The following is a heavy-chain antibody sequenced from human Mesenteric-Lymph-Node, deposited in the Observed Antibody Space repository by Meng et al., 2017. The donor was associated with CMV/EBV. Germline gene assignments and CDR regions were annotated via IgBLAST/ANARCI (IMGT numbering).Heavy chain of an antibody. CDR3: ASTPYPKWKLNLLDP. CDR2: THNSGNT. Sequence: ESLKISCTVSGGSISSYYCTWIRQSPGKGLEWIGHTHNSGNTNYNPSLKSRVTMSVDTARNVVYLKLTSVTAADTGLYYCASTPYPKWKLNLLDPWGQGILVTVSS. V-gene: IGHV4-59*01. D-gene: IGHD3-3*01. CDR1: GGSISSYY. J-gene: IGHJ5*02.